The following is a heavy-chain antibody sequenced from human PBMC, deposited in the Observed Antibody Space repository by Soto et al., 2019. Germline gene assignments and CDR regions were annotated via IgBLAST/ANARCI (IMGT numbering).Heavy chain of an antibody. CDR2: INAGNGDT. CDR3: ARFFGPYSSGWYRVSWFDP. V-gene: IGHV1-3*01. J-gene: IGHJ5*02. Sequence: ASVKVSCKASGYTFTSYAMHWVRQAPGQRLEWMGWINAGNGDTKYSQKFQGRVTITRDTSASTAYMELSSLRSEDTAVYYCARFFGPYSSGWYRVSWFDPWGQGTLVTVSS. D-gene: IGHD6-19*01. CDR1: GYTFTSYA.